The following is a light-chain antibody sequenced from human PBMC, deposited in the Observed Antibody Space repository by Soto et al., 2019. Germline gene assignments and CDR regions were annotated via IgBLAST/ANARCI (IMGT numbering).Light chain of an antibody. Sequence: DIVMTQSPLSLPVTPGEPASISCRSSQSLLHSNGYNYLDWYLQKPGQSPQLLIYLGSNRASGVTDRLSGSGSGTDFTLKISRVEAEDVGVYYCMQALQSHLTFGGGTKVEIK. CDR1: QSLLHSNGYNY. J-gene: IGKJ4*01. CDR3: MQALQSHLT. CDR2: LGS. V-gene: IGKV2-28*01.